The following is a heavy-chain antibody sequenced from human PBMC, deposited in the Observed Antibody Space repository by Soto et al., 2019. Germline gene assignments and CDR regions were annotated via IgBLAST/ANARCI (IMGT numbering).Heavy chain of an antibody. CDR3: AKVGDCSGGSCYDPTYYYYYMDV. D-gene: IGHD2-15*01. Sequence: GGSLRLSCAASGFTFSSYAMSWVRQAPGKGLEWVSAISGSGGSTYYADSVKGRFTISRDNSKNTLYLQMNSLRAEDTAVYYCAKVGDCSGGSCYDPTYYYYYMDVWGKGTTVTVSS. CDR1: GFTFSSYA. J-gene: IGHJ6*03. CDR2: ISGSGGST. V-gene: IGHV3-23*01.